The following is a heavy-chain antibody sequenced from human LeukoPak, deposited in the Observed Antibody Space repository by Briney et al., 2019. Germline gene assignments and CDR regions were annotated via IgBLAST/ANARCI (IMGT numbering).Heavy chain of an antibody. J-gene: IGHJ6*03. CDR1: GFTFSSYE. Sequence: GGSLRLSCAASGFTFSSYEMNWVRQAPGKGLEWVSYISSSGGTIYYADSVKGRFTISRDNAKNSLYLQMNSLRAEDTAVYYCARDSQPSSHHYYDSSGYPYYYYYMDVWGKGTTVTVSS. D-gene: IGHD3-22*01. CDR2: ISSSGGTI. V-gene: IGHV3-48*03. CDR3: ARDSQPSSHHYYDSSGYPYYYYYMDV.